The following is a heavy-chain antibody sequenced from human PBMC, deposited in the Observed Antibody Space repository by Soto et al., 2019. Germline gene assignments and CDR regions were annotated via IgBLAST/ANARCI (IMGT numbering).Heavy chain of an antibody. CDR3: ASFNYGDFLPDY. CDR2: INSDGSST. CDR1: GFTFSSYW. J-gene: IGHJ4*02. D-gene: IGHD4-17*01. V-gene: IGHV3-74*01. Sequence: EVQLVESGGGLVQPGGSLRLSCAASGFTFSSYWMHWVRQAPGKGLVWVSRINSDGSSTSYADSVKGRFTISRDNAKNTLYLQMNSLRAEDTAVYYCASFNYGDFLPDYWGQGTLVTVSS.